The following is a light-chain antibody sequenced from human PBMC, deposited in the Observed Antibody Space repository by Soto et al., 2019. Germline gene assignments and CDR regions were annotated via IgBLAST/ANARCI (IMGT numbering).Light chain of an antibody. CDR3: QSYDSSLSGRYV. Sequence: QAVVPQPPSVSGAPGQRVTISCTGSSSNIGAGYDVHWYQQLPGTAPKLLIYGNSNRPSGVPDRFSGSKSGTSASLAITGLQAEDEADYYCQSYDSSLSGRYVFGTGTKVTVL. J-gene: IGLJ1*01. CDR2: GNS. V-gene: IGLV1-40*02. CDR1: SSNIGAGYD.